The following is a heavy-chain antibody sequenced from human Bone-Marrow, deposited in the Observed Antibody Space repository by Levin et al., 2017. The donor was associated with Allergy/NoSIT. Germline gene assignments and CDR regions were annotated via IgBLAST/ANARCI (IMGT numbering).Heavy chain of an antibody. Sequence: GESLKISCAASGFAFSNYGIHWVRQAPGKGLDWVAVMSYDGTNKYYADSVKGRFSISRDNSRYTVYLQMNSLRVGDTAVYYCAKDLVPYCSSLTCYLGGYGMDVWGQGTKVTVSS. D-gene: IGHD2-2*01. J-gene: IGHJ6*02. CDR2: MSYDGTNK. V-gene: IGHV3-30*18. CDR1: GFAFSNYG. CDR3: AKDLVPYCSSLTCYLGGYGMDV.